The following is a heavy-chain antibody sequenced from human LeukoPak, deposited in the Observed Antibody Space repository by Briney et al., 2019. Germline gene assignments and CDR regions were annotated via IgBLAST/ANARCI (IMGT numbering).Heavy chain of an antibody. CDR3: ARDSRLAIVPPSYYYYMDV. CDR1: GGTFSSYT. V-gene: IGHV1-69*04. D-gene: IGHD2-2*01. J-gene: IGHJ6*03. Sequence: SVKVSCKASGGTFSSYTISWVRQAPGQGLEWMGRITPILGIANYAQKFQGRVTITADKSTSTAYMELSSLRSEDTAVYYCARDSRLAIVPPSYYYYMDVWGKGTTVTVSS. CDR2: ITPILGIA.